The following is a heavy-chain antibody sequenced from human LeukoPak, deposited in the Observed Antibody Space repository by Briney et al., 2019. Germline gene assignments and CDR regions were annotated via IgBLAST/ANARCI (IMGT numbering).Heavy chain of an antibody. Sequence: SQTLSLTCTVSGGSISSGSYYWSWIRQPAGKGLEWIGRIYTSGSTNYNPSLKSRVTISVDTSKNQFSLKLSSVTAADTAVYYCARYGIEVYARPIDYWGQGTLVTVSS. CDR2: IYTSGST. V-gene: IGHV4-61*02. J-gene: IGHJ4*02. CDR1: GGSISSGSYY. CDR3: ARYGIEVYARPIDY. D-gene: IGHD2-8*01.